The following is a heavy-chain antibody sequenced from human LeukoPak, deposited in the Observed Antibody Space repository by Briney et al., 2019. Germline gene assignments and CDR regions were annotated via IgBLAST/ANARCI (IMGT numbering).Heavy chain of an antibody. CDR1: GFTFSSYA. J-gene: IGHJ4*02. V-gene: IGHV3-23*01. D-gene: IGHD3-10*01. Sequence: GWSLRLSCAASGFTFSSYAMSWVRQAPGKGLEWVSAISGSGGSTYYADSVKGRFTISRDNSKNTLYLQMNSLRAEDTAVYYCAKVRGLLWFGELLYDDWGQGTLVTVSS. CDR3: AKVRGLLWFGELLYDD. CDR2: ISGSGGST.